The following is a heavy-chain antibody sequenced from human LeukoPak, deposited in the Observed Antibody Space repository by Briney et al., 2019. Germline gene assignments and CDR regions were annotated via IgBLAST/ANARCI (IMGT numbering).Heavy chain of an antibody. D-gene: IGHD6-13*01. J-gene: IGHJ4*02. CDR2: VTNDGNNK. CDR3: ARDARPKGYSSTWDLDY. V-gene: IGHV3-30-3*01. Sequence: GGSLRLSCVASGFTFSNYAMSWARQAPGKGLEWVALVTNDGNNKFYADSVRGRFTISRDNSKNTLYLQMNSLRAEDTAVYYCARDARPKGYSSTWDLDYWGQGTLVTVSS. CDR1: GFTFSNYA.